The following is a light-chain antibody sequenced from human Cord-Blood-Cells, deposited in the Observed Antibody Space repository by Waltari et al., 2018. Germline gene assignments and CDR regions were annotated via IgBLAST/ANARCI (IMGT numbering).Light chain of an antibody. Sequence: DIVMTQSPDSLAVSLGERATINCKSSQSVLYNSNNKNYLAWYQQKPGQPPKLLIYWASTRESGVPGRFSGSGSGTDFTLTISSLQAEDVAVYYCQQYYSTPLTFGGGTKVEIK. CDR3: QQYYSTPLT. CDR2: WAS. V-gene: IGKV4-1*01. CDR1: QSVLYNSNNKNY. J-gene: IGKJ4*01.